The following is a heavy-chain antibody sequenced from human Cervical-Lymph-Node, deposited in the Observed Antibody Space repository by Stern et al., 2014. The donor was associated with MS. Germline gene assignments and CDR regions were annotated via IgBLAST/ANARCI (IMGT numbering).Heavy chain of an antibody. V-gene: IGHV5-51*01. J-gene: IGHJ4*02. D-gene: IGHD1-14*01. CDR1: GYKFSIYW. CDR2: IYRGDHET. CDR3: ARQTTAWASDV. Sequence: EVQLVESGAELIRPGESLKISCKGSGYKFSIYWIAWVRQTPGKGLEWMEIIYRGDHETRYGPSFTGQVTMSADKTTSTASLQWSSLDASDAAMYFCARQTTAWASDVWGQGTLVTVSS.